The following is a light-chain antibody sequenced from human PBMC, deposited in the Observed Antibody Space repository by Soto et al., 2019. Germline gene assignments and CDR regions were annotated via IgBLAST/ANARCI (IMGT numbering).Light chain of an antibody. J-gene: IGKJ1*01. V-gene: IGKV1-39*01. CDR2: AAS. Sequence: DIQMTQSPSSLSASVGDRVTITCRASQSISSYLHWYQQKPGKAPKLLIYAASNLQSGVPSRFTASGSGRDFTLTLNSLQPEDFATYYCQQGYSTPWTFGQGTKVDIK. CDR1: QSISSY. CDR3: QQGYSTPWT.